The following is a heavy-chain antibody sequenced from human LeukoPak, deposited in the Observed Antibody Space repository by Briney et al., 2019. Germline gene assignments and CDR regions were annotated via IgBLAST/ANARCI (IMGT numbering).Heavy chain of an antibody. CDR3: ATLIVVVPAATHDAFDI. CDR2: IYYSGST. V-gene: IGHV4-59*02. D-gene: IGHD2-2*01. Sequence: SETLSLTCTVSGGSVSSYYWSWIRQPPGKGLEWIGYIYYSGSTNYNPSLKSLVTISVDTSKNQFSLKLISVPAADTAVYYCATLIVVVPAATHDAFDIWGQGTMVTVSS. J-gene: IGHJ3*02. CDR1: GGSVSSYY.